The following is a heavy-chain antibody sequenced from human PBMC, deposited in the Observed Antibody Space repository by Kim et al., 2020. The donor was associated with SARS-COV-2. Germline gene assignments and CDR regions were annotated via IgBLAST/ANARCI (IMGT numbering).Heavy chain of an antibody. J-gene: IGHJ6*02. CDR3: ARSRELDV. Sequence: YTDSKTGRLPVSRDNAQNTLYLQMNSLRAEDTAVYYCARSRELDVWGQGTTVTVSS. D-gene: IGHD2-2*01. V-gene: IGHV3-74*01.